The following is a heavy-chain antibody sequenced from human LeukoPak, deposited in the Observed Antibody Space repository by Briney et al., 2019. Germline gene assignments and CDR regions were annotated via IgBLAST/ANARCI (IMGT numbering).Heavy chain of an antibody. CDR1: GGSISSYY. Sequence: PSETLSLTCTVSGGSISSYYWSWIRQPAGKGLEWIGRIYTSGSTNYNPSLKSRVTMSVDTSKNQFSLKLSSVTAADTAVYYCAKSGLWFGEFEGYFDYWGQGTLVTVSS. CDR3: AKSGLWFGEFEGYFDY. CDR2: IYTSGST. D-gene: IGHD3-10*01. J-gene: IGHJ4*02. V-gene: IGHV4-4*07.